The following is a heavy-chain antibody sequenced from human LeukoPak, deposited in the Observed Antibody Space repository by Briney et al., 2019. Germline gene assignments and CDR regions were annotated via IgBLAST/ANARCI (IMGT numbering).Heavy chain of an antibody. CDR3: ARAHYYDSSGLDF. D-gene: IGHD3-22*01. CDR2: ISSSGNII. V-gene: IGHV3-21*01. Sequence: GGSLRLSCAASGFTFSRYIMNWVRQAPGKGLEWVSSISSSGNIIYYADSVRGRFTISRDNAKNSLYLQMNSLRAEDTAVYYCARAHYYDSSGLDFWGQGTLVTVSS. CDR1: GFTFSRYI. J-gene: IGHJ4*02.